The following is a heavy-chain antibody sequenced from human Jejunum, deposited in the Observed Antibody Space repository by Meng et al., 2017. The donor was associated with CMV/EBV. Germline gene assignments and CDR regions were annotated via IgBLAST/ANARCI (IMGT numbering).Heavy chain of an antibody. CDR2: IYWDDDK. CDR3: AHRGGSGRYHQ. Sequence: QIPVKESSPTLVKPTQTLTLTCTFSGFSLSTYGVGIDWIRQPPGKALEWLALIYWDDDKRYNPSLKSRLTITKDTSKNQVVLTMTNMNPVDTSSYYCAHRGGSGRYHQWCQGTLVTVSS. D-gene: IGHD3-10*01. V-gene: IGHV2-5*02. CDR1: GFSLSTYGVG. J-gene: IGHJ1*01.